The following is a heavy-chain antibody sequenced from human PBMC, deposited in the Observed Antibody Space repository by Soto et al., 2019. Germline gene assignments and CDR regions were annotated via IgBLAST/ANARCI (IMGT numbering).Heavy chain of an antibody. CDR2: ITISGNYI. CDR1: GFAFQTYA. J-gene: IGHJ5*02. D-gene: IGHD2-8*01. CDR3: AKVGVLRTNFRWFDL. V-gene: IGHV3-21*01. Sequence: GGSLRLSCAASGFAFQTYAMEWLRQPPGKGLEWVSSITISGNYIYYADSVKGRFTISRDNGRNSVYLQMNSLRAEDTAVYYCAKVGVLRTNFRWFDLWGQGTLVTVSS.